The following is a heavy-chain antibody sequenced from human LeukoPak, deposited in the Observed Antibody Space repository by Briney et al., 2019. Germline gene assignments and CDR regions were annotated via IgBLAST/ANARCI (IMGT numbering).Heavy chain of an antibody. CDR1: GYTFTSYY. J-gene: IGHJ1*01. CDR3: AREEDVLRFLEWSTQYFQH. CDR2: INPSGGST. D-gene: IGHD3-3*01. V-gene: IGHV1-46*01. Sequence: ASVKVSCKASGYTFTSYYMHWVRQAPGQGLEWMGIINPSGGSTSYAQKFQGRVTMTRDTSTSTVYMGLSSLRSEDTAVYYCAREEDVLRFLEWSTQYFQHWGQGTLVTVSS.